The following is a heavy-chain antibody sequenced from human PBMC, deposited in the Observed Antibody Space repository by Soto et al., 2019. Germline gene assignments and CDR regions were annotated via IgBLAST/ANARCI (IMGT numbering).Heavy chain of an antibody. D-gene: IGHD2-2*01. Sequence: EVQVVESGGGLVQPGGSLRLPCAASGFIFSNYWMSWVRQAPGKGLEWVANIKQDGSEKHYVDSVKGRFTISRDNADNSLYLQMNSLRAEDTAVYYCAKNNLYCSSTNCFVFDYWGQGTLVTVSS. CDR2: IKQDGSEK. J-gene: IGHJ4*02. CDR1: GFIFSNYW. V-gene: IGHV3-7*01. CDR3: AKNNLYCSSTNCFVFDY.